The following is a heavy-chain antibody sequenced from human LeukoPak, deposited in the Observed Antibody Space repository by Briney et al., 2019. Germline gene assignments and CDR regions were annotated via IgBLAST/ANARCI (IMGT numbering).Heavy chain of an antibody. CDR2: VSYDGSIK. CDR1: GFTFKNYV. Sequence: GGSLRLSCAASGFTFKNYVIHWVRQAPGKGLEWVAVVSYDGSIKYYADSVKGRFTISRDNSKNTLYLQMSSLRAEDTAVYYCARGGYYGSGTPSLYFDFWGQGTLVTVSS. V-gene: IGHV3-30*03. D-gene: IGHD3-10*01. J-gene: IGHJ4*02. CDR3: ARGGYYGSGTPSLYFDF.